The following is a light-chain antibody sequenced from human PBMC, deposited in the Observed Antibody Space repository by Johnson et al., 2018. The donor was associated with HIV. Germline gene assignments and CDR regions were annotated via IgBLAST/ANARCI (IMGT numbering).Light chain of an antibody. CDR2: DNN. Sequence: QPVLTQPPSVSAAPGQTVTISCSGSSSNVGSSFVSWYRQVPGTAPKLLIYDNNKRPSGIPDRFSGSKSGTSATLGIPGLQTGDEADYYCGTWDTSLRVGFFGTGTKVTVL. J-gene: IGLJ1*01. CDR3: GTWDTSLRVGF. V-gene: IGLV1-51*01. CDR1: SSNVGSSF.